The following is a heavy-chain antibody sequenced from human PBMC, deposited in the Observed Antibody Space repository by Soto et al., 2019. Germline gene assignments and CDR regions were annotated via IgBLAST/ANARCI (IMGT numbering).Heavy chain of an antibody. J-gene: IGHJ3*02. CDR3: ARSVEVVPAAPQAFDI. D-gene: IGHD2-2*01. CDR1: GYTFTSYD. V-gene: IGHV1-8*01. CDR2: MNPNSGNT. Sequence: QVQLVQSGAEVKKPGASVKVSCKASGYTFTSYDINWVRQATGQGLEWMGWMNPNSGNTGYAQKFQGRVTMTRNTSISTAYMELSSLRSEDTAVYYCARSVEVVPAAPQAFDIWGKGTMGTVSS.